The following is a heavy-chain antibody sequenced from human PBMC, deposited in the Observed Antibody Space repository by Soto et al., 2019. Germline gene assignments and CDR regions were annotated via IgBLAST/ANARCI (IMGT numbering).Heavy chain of an antibody. J-gene: IGHJ6*02. CDR2: MNPNSGNT. V-gene: IGHV1-8*01. CDR3: ASGGGGGDYYYYYGMDV. D-gene: IGHD2-21*02. CDR1: GYTFTSYD. Sequence: GAPVKVSCKASGYTFTSYDINWVRQATGQGLEWMGWMNPNSGNTGYAQKFQGRVTMTRNTSISTAYMELSSLRSEDTAVYYCASGGGGGDYYYYYGMDVWGQGTTVTVSS.